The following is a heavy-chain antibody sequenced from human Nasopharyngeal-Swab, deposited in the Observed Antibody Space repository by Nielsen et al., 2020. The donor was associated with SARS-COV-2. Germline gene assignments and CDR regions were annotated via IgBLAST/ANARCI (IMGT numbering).Heavy chain of an antibody. CDR1: GFTFSTCA. D-gene: IGHD3-22*01. CDR2: ISNDGSNK. Sequence: GESLKISCEASGFTFSTCAMNWVRQAPGKGLEWVAVISNDGSNKYYADSVKGRFTISRDNSKNTLYLQMNSLRTEDTAVYYCAKYYFDSSGYYYFDYWGQGTLVTVSS. J-gene: IGHJ4*02. CDR3: AKYYFDSSGYYYFDY. V-gene: IGHV3-30*18.